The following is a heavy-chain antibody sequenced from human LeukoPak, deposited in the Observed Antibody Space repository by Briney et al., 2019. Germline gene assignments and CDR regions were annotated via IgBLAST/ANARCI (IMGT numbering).Heavy chain of an antibody. Sequence: PGGSLRLSCAASGFTFSSYGMHWVRQAPGKGLEWVAVIWYDGSNKYYADSVKGRFTISRDNSKNTLYLQMNSLRAEDTAVYYCARTYSSSWRDAFDIWDQGTMVTVSS. D-gene: IGHD6-13*01. CDR1: GFTFSSYG. J-gene: IGHJ3*02. V-gene: IGHV3-33*01. CDR2: IWYDGSNK. CDR3: ARTYSSSWRDAFDI.